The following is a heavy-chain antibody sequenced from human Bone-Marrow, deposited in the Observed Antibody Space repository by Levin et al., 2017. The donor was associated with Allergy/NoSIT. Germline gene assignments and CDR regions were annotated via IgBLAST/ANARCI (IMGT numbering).Heavy chain of an antibody. CDR3: AKDTYYYDASAYYPDY. J-gene: IGHJ4*02. CDR1: GFIFSNYG. CDR2: ISYDGINK. Sequence: PGGSLRLSCAASGFIFSNYGMHWVRQAPGKGLEWVAVISYDGINKYYEESVKGRFTISRDNSKNTLYLQMNSLRAEDTAVYYCAKDTYYYDASAYYPDYWGQGTLVTVSS. V-gene: IGHV3-30*18. D-gene: IGHD3-22*01.